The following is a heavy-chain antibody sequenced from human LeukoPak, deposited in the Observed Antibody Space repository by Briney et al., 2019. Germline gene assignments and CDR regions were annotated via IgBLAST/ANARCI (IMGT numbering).Heavy chain of an antibody. CDR2: ISGSGGST. V-gene: IGHV3-23*01. J-gene: IGHJ4*02. CDR1: GFTFSSYA. CDR3: AKDWMSSWYYFDY. D-gene: IGHD6-13*01. Sequence: PGGSLRHSCAASGFTFSSYAMSWVRQAPGKGLEWVSAISGSGGSTYYADSVKGRFTISRDNSKNTLYLQMNSLRAEDTAVYYCAKDWMSSWYYFDYWGQGTLVTVSS.